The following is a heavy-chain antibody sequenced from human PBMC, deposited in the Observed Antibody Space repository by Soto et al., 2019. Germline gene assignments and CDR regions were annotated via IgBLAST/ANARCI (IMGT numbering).Heavy chain of an antibody. D-gene: IGHD2-8*01. CDR3: AKGGTFVGYCTNGVCYGPKVVIATTFDY. J-gene: IGHJ4*02. Sequence: PGGSMRPSCPASGFTFRTYAMSWVRQAPGKELEWVSAISGSGGSTYYADSVKGRFTISRDNSKNTLYLQINSLRAEDTAVYYFAKGGTFVGYCTNGVCYGPKVVIATTFDYWGQGTLVTVSS. CDR2: ISGSGGST. V-gene: IGHV3-23*01. CDR1: GFTFRTYA.